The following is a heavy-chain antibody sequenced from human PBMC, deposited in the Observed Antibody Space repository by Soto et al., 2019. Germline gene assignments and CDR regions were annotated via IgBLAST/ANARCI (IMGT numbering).Heavy chain of an antibody. CDR1: GYDFNIYY. Sequence: QVQLVQSGPEVKRPGTSVNVSCKAYGYDFNIYYMHWVRQAPGQGLEWMAIINPTGQNKTYAQKFPGRVTLTRDPSTTPVYRERSSLRSEDTAVEYCARGGGDLLGYWGQGTLVTVSS. CDR3: ARGGGDLLGY. CDR2: INPTGQNK. V-gene: IGHV1-46*02. J-gene: IGHJ4*02. D-gene: IGHD3-10*01.